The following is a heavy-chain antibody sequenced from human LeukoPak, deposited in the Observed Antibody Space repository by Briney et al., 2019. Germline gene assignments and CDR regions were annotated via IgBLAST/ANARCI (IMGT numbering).Heavy chain of an antibody. Sequence: GGSLRLSCAASGFTFSTYWMHWVRQAPGKGLVWVSRITSDGSSTIYADSVKGRFTISRDNAKNTLYLQMNSLRAEDTALYYCARDPGDIGMVYDYWGQGTLVTVSS. D-gene: IGHD5-12*01. J-gene: IGHJ4*02. V-gene: IGHV3-74*01. CDR1: GFTFSTYW. CDR2: ITSDGSST. CDR3: ARDPGDIGMVYDY.